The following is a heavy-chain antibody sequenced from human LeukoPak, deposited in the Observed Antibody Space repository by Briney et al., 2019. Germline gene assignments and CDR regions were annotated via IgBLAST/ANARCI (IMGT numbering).Heavy chain of an antibody. CDR3: AREDYYDSSGYSRQLAFDI. D-gene: IGHD3-22*01. Sequence: SAKVSCKASGGTFSSYAISWVRQAPGQGLEWMGRIIPILGIANYAQKFQGRVTITADKSTSTAYMELSSLRSEDTAVYYCAREDYYDSSGYSRQLAFDIWGQGTMVTVSS. CDR2: IIPILGIA. V-gene: IGHV1-69*04. J-gene: IGHJ3*02. CDR1: GGTFSSYA.